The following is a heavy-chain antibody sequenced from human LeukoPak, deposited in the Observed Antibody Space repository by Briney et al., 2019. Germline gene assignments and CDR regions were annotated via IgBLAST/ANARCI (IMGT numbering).Heavy chain of an antibody. D-gene: IGHD6-13*01. CDR2: INHSGST. Sequence: SETLSLTCAVYGGSFSGYYWSWLRQPPGKGLEWIGEINHSGSTNYNPSLKSRVTISVDTSKNQFSLKLSSVTAADTAVYYCARVVVRSSWYVDYWGQGTLVTVSS. CDR3: ARVVVRSSWYVDY. J-gene: IGHJ4*02. V-gene: IGHV4-34*01. CDR1: GGSFSGYY.